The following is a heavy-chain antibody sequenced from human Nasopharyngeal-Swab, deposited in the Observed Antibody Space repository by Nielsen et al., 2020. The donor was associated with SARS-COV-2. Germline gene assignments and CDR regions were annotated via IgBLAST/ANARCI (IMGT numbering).Heavy chain of an antibody. CDR1: GGSISSGGYS. D-gene: IGHD6-13*01. Sequence: SETLSLTCAVSGGSISSGGYSWSWIRQPPGKGLEWIGYIYHSGSTNYNPSLKSRVTISVDTSKNQFSLKLSSVTAADTAVYYCARVGGIPGGYSSSWGYYYGMDVWGQGTTVTVSS. V-gene: IGHV4-30-2*01. CDR2: IYHSGST. J-gene: IGHJ6*02. CDR3: ARVGGIPGGYSSSWGYYYGMDV.